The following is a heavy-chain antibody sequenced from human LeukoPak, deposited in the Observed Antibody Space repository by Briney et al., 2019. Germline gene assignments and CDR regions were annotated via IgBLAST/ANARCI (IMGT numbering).Heavy chain of an antibody. D-gene: IGHD5-24*01. Sequence: GGSLRLSCAASGFTFSNAWMSWVRQAPGKGLEWVGHIKSKTDGGTTGYAAPVKGRFTISRDDSKNTLYLQMDSLKTEDTAVYYCTTEAGDDWGQGTLVTVSS. V-gene: IGHV3-15*01. J-gene: IGHJ4*02. CDR2: IKSKTDGGTT. CDR3: TTEAGDD. CDR1: GFTFSNAW.